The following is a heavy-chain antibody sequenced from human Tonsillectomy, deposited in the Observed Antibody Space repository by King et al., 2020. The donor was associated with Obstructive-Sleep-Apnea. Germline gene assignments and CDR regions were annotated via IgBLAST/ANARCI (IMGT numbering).Heavy chain of an antibody. Sequence: VQLVESGGGVVQPGRSLRLSCAASGFTFSSYGLHWVRQAPGKGLEWVAVIWYDGSNKYYADSVKGRFTISRDNSKNTLYLQMNSLRAEDTAVYYCARHERLFDYWGQGTLVAVSS. J-gene: IGHJ4*02. D-gene: IGHD4-11*01. V-gene: IGHV3-33*01. CDR2: IWYDGSNK. CDR1: GFTFSSYG. CDR3: ARHERLFDY.